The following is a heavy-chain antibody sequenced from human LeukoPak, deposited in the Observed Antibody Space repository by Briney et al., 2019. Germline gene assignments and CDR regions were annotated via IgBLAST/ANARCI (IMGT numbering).Heavy chain of an antibody. Sequence: GGSLRLSCAASGFTVSSNYMTWVRQAPGKGLEWVSVIYSGGSTYYADSVKSRFTISRDNSKNTLYLQMNSRRAEDPAVYYWARGRSNMVRGVPFDYWGQGTLVTVSS. J-gene: IGHJ4*02. D-gene: IGHD3-10*01. CDR1: GFTVSSNY. V-gene: IGHV3-66*01. CDR2: IYSGGST. CDR3: ARGRSNMVRGVPFDY.